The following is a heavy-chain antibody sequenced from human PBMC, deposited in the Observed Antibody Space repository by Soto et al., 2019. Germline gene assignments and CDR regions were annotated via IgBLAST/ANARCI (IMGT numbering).Heavy chain of an antibody. CDR3: AKDQALYGFGELLVGTYYFDY. CDR1: GFTFSSYA. D-gene: IGHD3-10*01. CDR2: ISGSGGST. Sequence: GGSLRLSCAASGFTFSSYAMSWVRQAPGKGLEWVSAISGSGGSTYYADSVKGRFTISRDNSKNTLYLQMNSLRAEDTAVYYCAKDQALYGFGELLVGTYYFDYWGQGTLVTVSS. J-gene: IGHJ4*02. V-gene: IGHV3-23*01.